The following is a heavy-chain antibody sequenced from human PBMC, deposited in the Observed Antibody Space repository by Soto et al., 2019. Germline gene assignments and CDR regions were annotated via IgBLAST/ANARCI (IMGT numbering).Heavy chain of an antibody. CDR1: GGSISSGGYS. V-gene: IGHV4-30-2*01. D-gene: IGHD4-17*01. CDR2: IYHSGST. CDR3: ARGGYGDLYYFDY. J-gene: IGHJ4*02. Sequence: TLSLTCAVSGGSISSGGYSWSWIRQPPGKGLEWIGYIYHSGSTYYNPSLKSRVTISVDRSKNQFSLKLSSVTAADTAVYYCARGGYGDLYYFDYWGQGTLVTVSS.